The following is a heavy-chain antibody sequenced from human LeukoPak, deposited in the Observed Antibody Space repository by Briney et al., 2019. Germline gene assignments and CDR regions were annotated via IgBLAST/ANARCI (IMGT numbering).Heavy chain of an antibody. V-gene: IGHV3-30*04. D-gene: IGHD3-9*01. J-gene: IGHJ3*02. Sequence: GALRLSCAASGFTFSTYAMHWVRQAPGKGLEWVAVVSYDGSTKYYADSVKGRLTISRDNSKNTLLLQMNSLRVEDTAVYYCARGQYYDILTGYYVGSRTFDIWGQGTMVTVSS. CDR2: VSYDGSTK. CDR3: ARGQYYDILTGYYVGSRTFDI. CDR1: GFTFSTYA.